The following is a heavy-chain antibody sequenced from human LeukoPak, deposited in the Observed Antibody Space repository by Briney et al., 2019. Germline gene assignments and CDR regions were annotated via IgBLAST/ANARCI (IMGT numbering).Heavy chain of an antibody. CDR1: GFTFDDYG. Sequence: GGSLRLSCAASGFTFDDYGMSWVRQAPGKGLEWVSGINWNGGSTGYADSVKGRFTISRDNAKNSLCLQMNSLRAEDTALYYCARDDGWNARGKGPDYWGQGTLVTVSS. CDR3: ARDDGWNARGKGPDY. D-gene: IGHD1-1*01. J-gene: IGHJ4*02. V-gene: IGHV3-20*04. CDR2: INWNGGST.